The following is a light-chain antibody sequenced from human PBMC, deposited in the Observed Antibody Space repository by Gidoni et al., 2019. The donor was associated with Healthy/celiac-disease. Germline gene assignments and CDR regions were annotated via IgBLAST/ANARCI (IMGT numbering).Light chain of an antibody. CDR1: SSNIGAGYD. J-gene: IGLJ1*01. V-gene: IGLV1-40*01. CDR3: QSYDSSHYV. CDR2: GNS. Sequence: QSVLTQPSSVSGAPGQRVTISCTGSSSNIGAGYDVHWYQQLPGTAPKLLIYGNSNRPSGVPDRFSGSKSGTSASLAITGLQAEDEADYYCQSYDSSHYVFGTGTKVTVL.